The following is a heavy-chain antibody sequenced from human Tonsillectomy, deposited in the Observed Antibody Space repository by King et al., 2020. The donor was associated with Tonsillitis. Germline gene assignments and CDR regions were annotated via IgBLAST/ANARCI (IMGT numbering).Heavy chain of an antibody. J-gene: IGHJ6*02. CDR2: INSDGSIT. D-gene: IGHD1-26*01. Sequence: QLVESGGGLVQPGGSLRLSCAASGFTFSNYWMHWVRQAPGRGLVWVSRINSDGSITSYADSVKGRFTISRDNAKNTVYLQMNSLRAEDTALYHCARELVPLYYYYGMDVWGQGTTVTVSS. V-gene: IGHV3-74*01. CDR1: GFTFSNYW. CDR3: ARELVPLYYYYGMDV.